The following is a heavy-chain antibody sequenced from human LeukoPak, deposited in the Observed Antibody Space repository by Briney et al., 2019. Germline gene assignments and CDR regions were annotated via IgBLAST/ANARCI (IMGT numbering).Heavy chain of an antibody. V-gene: IGHV1-8*01. J-gene: IGHJ5*02. CDR1: GYTFTSYD. Sequence: ASVTVSCTASGYTFTSYDFNWVRQATGQRPEWMGWMSPNSGDTGYAQKFQDRVTMTRNTSISTAYMELRSLTSEDTAVYYCARDYGGNSGWFDPWGQGTLVTVSS. D-gene: IGHD4-23*01. CDR3: ARDYGGNSGWFDP. CDR2: MSPNSGDT.